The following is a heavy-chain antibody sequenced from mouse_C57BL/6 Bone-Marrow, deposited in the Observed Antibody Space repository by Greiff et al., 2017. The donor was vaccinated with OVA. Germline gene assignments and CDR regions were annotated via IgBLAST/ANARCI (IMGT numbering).Heavy chain of an antibody. CDR1: GFTFSNYW. J-gene: IGHJ3*01. Sequence: EVQLLESGGGLVQPGGSMKLSCVASGFTFSNYWMNWVRQSPEKGLEWVAQISLKSDNNASHYAVTVKGRFTISRDDSKSSIYMQMDNVRAEDTGIYYCTPCAYWGQGTLVTVSA. V-gene: IGHV6-3*01. CDR3: TPCAY. CDR2: ISLKSDNNAS.